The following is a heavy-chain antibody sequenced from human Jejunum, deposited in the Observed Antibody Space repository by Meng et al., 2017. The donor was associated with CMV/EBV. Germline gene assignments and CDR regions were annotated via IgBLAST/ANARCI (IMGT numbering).Heavy chain of an antibody. D-gene: IGHD2-21*01. CDR3: VKDVAY. V-gene: IGHV3-30*02. J-gene: IGHJ4*02. CDR1: GFTFSDYG. CDR2: VPHDGTSK. Sequence: VQRVGSGGGVVQPGGSLRLTCAASGFTFSDYGIHWVRQAPGKGLEWVAFVPHDGTSKYYADSVKGRFTISRDNSENTLYLQMSSLRAEDTAVYYCVKDVAYWGQGTLVTVSS.